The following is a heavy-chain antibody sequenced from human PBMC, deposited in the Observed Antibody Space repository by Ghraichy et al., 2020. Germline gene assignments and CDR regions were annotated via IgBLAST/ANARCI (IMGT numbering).Heavy chain of an antibody. V-gene: IGHV3-23*01. CDR1: GFTFSSYA. Sequence: GGSLRLSCAASGFTFSSYAMSWVRQAPGKGLEWVSAISGSGGSTYYADSVKGRFTISRDNSKNTLYLQMNSLRAEDTAVYYCAKGRGDFMATITHPFDYWGQGTLVTVSS. D-gene: IGHD5-24*01. J-gene: IGHJ4*02. CDR3: AKGRGDFMATITHPFDY. CDR2: ISGSGGST.